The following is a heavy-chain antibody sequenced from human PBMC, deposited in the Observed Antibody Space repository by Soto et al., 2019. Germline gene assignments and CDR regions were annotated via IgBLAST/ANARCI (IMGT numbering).Heavy chain of an antibody. CDR1: GGKFSTFA. CDR3: ARGVSSNGPTDDYVNWPPVL. J-gene: IGHJ4*02. D-gene: IGHD1-1*01. CDR2: IIPLFGEA. V-gene: IGHV1-69*18. Sequence: QVQLVQSGAEVKRPGSSVKVSCKASGGKFSTFAINWVRQAPGHGLEWMGRIIPLFGEANYARKFPGRFTLTTDESTTTAFMELSRLRSAATAVYYCARGVSSNGPTDDYVNWPPVLWGQGTRITVTS.